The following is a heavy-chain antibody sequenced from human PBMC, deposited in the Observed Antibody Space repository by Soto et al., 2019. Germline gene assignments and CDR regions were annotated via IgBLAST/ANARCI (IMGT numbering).Heavy chain of an antibody. CDR1: GYACTNNW. CDR2: IYPGDSDA. Sequence: GESLKISCKGSGYACTNNWIGWVRQMPGKGLEWMGIIYPGDSDARYSPSFQGQVTISVDKPISTAYLQWSSLKASDTAMYYCAGLYGSSTSGLDVWGQGTTVTVSS. CDR3: AGLYGSSTSGLDV. J-gene: IGHJ6*02. D-gene: IGHD6-6*01. V-gene: IGHV5-51*01.